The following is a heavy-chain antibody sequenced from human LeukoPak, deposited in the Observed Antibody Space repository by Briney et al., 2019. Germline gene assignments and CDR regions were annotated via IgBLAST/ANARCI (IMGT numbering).Heavy chain of an antibody. CDR3: ARRGVYYSNYRFSDLYYMDV. CDR1: GFTFSSNY. CDR2: ISGSGGST. Sequence: GGSLRLSCAASGFTFSSNYMSWVRQAPGKGLEWVSSISGSGGSTYFADSVKGRFTISRDNSKNTLYLQMNSLRAEDTAVYYCARRGVYYSNYRFSDLYYMDVWGKGTTVTVSS. V-gene: IGHV3-23*01. J-gene: IGHJ6*03. D-gene: IGHD4-11*01.